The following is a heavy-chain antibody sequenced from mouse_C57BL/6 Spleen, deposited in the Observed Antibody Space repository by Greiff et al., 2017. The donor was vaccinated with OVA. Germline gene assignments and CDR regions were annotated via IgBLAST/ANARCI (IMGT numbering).Heavy chain of an antibody. D-gene: IGHD1-1*01. V-gene: IGHV1-72*01. CDR3: ARPPLPTVVEGWFAY. J-gene: IGHJ3*01. Sequence: QVQLKQPGAELVKPGASVKLSCKASGYTFTSYWMHWVKQRPGRGLEWIGRIDPNSGGTKYNEKFKSKATLTVDKPSSTAYMQLSSLTSEDSAVYYCARPPLPTVVEGWFAYWGQGTLVTVSA. CDR2: IDPNSGGT. CDR1: GYTFTSYW.